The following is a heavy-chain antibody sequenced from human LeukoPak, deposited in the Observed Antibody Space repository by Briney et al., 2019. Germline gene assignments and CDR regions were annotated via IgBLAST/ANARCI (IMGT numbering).Heavy chain of an antibody. V-gene: IGHV3-48*03. CDR3: ATPLLYSSSWPPDY. CDR2: ISSSGSTI. Sequence: GGSLRLSCAASGFTFSSYEMNWVRQAPGKGLEWGSYISSSGSTIYYADSVKGRFTISRKKAKNSLYLQMNSLRAEDTAVNHCATPLLYSSSWPPDYWGHRTLVSVSS. CDR1: GFTFSSYE. D-gene: IGHD6-13*01. J-gene: IGHJ4*01.